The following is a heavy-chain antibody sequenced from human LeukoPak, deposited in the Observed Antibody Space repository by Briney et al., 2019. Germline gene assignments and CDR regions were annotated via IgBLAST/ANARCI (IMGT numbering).Heavy chain of an antibody. Sequence: PGGSLRLSCAASGFTVSRNYMSWVRQAPGKGLEWVSVIYSGGSIYYADSVKGRFTISRDNSKNTLYLQMNSVRAEDTAVYYCAKRGTNYWYFDLWGRGTLVTVSS. CDR1: GFTVSRNY. J-gene: IGHJ2*01. D-gene: IGHD2-8*01. V-gene: IGHV3-53*01. CDR3: AKRGTNYWYFDL. CDR2: IYSGGSI.